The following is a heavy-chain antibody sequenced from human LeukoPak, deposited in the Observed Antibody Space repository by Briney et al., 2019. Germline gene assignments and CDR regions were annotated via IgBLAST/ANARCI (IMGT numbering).Heavy chain of an antibody. CDR3: AKDRGDRYCSSTSCSHFDY. CDR2: ISGSGGST. Sequence: GGSLRLSCAASGFTFSSYAMSWVRQAPGKGLEWVSAISGSGGSTYYADSVKGRFTISRDNSKNTLYLQMDSLRAEDTAVYYCAKDRGDRYCSSTSCSHFDYWGQGTLVTVSS. D-gene: IGHD2-2*01. CDR1: GFTFSSYA. J-gene: IGHJ4*02. V-gene: IGHV3-23*01.